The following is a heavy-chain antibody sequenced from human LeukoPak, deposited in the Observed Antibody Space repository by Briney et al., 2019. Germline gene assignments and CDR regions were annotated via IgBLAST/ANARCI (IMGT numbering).Heavy chain of an antibody. Sequence: GGSLRLSCAASGFTFSSYSMNWVRQAPGKGLEWVSYISSSSSTIYYADSVKGRFTISRDNAKNSLYLQMNSLRAEDTAVYYCASILASVTFWGQGTLVTVSS. D-gene: IGHD4-17*01. J-gene: IGHJ4*02. V-gene: IGHV3-48*01. CDR2: ISSSSSTI. CDR3: ASILASVTF. CDR1: GFTFSSYS.